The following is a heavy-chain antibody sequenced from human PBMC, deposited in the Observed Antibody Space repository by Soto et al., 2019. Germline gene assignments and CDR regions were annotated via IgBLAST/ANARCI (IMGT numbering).Heavy chain of an antibody. CDR3: AQKVNSGPGSKYFDY. D-gene: IGHD4-4*01. J-gene: IGHJ4*02. CDR1: GFTFSSYS. CDR2: FRTGGDDGTT. Sequence: PGGSLRLSCAASGFTFSSYSMSWVRQAPGKGLEWVSGFRTGGDDGTTYYADSVKGRFTISRDNSKNTLFLQMNSLRVEDTAIYYCAQKVNSGPGSKYFDYWGQGTLVTVSS. V-gene: IGHV3-23*01.